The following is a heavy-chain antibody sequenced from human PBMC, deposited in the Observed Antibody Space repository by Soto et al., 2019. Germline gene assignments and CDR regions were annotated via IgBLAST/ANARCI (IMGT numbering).Heavy chain of an antibody. Sequence: ASVKVSCKASGYSFTRYGIGWARQAPGQGLEWMGWISAYNGNTNYAQKLQGRVTMTTDTSTSTAYMELRSLRSDDTAVYYCARPRGYSYGFDYWGQGTLVTVSS. V-gene: IGHV1-18*01. D-gene: IGHD5-18*01. CDR3: ARPRGYSYGFDY. CDR1: GYSFTRYG. CDR2: ISAYNGNT. J-gene: IGHJ4*02.